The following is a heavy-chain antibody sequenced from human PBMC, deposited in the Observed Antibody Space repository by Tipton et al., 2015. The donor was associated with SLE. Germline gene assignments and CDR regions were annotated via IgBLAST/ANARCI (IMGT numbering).Heavy chain of an antibody. V-gene: IGHV4-59*01. Sequence: TLSLTCTVSGGSISGDHWTWIRQPPGKGLEWIGYIYYTGATYYNPSLRSRVTISLDRSKNQFSLKLDSVTADDTAVYYCARSVVTYYYPGMEVWGQGTMVTVS. D-gene: IGHD4-23*01. CDR3: ARSVVTYYYPGMEV. CDR1: GGSISGDH. J-gene: IGHJ6*02. CDR2: IYYTGAT.